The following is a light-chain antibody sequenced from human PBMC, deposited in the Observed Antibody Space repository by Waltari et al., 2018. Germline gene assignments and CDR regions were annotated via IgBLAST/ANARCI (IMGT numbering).Light chain of an antibody. Sequence: DIQITQSPSSVSASVGERVTITCRAIQPISTWLAWYQQKPGTAPKLLIYAASNLQSGVPSRFSGSGSGTYFTLTIRSLQSEDFATYYCHQANSFPVTFGGGTKVEIK. J-gene: IGKJ4*01. V-gene: IGKV1-12*01. CDR3: HQANSFPVT. CDR1: QPISTW. CDR2: AAS.